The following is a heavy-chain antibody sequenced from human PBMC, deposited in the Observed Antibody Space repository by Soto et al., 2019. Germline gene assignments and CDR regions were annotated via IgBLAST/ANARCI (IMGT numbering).Heavy chain of an antibody. CDR2: ISSSGSTI. D-gene: IGHD3-9*01. V-gene: IGHV3-48*03. CDR3: ARAQGDWLLDY. J-gene: IGHJ4*02. Sequence: EVQLVESGGGLVQPGGSLRLSCAASGFTFSSYEMIWVHQAPGKGLEWVSFISSSGSTIYYADSVKGRFSISRDNAKNSLYLQMNSLRAEDTAVYFCARAQGDWLLDYWGQGTLVTVSS. CDR1: GFTFSSYE.